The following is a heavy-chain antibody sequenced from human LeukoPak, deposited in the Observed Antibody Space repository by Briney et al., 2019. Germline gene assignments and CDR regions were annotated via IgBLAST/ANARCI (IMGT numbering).Heavy chain of an antibody. CDR2: IKTDGSIT. D-gene: IGHD5-24*01. Sequence: GGSLRLSCAASGFSFSVYWMHWVRHAPGKGPVWVSRIKTDGSITDYADSVKGRFTISRDNAKNTLYLQMNSLRAEDTAVYYCAKDKEQMAPSGDPWGQGTLVTVSS. V-gene: IGHV3-74*01. J-gene: IGHJ5*02. CDR1: GFSFSVYW. CDR3: AKDKEQMAPSGDP.